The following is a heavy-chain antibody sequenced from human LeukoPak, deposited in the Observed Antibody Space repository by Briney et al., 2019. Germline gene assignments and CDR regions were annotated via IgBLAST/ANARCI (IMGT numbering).Heavy chain of an antibody. CDR2: IYYSGST. D-gene: IGHD6-13*01. J-gene: IGHJ4*02. CDR1: GGSISSYY. CDR3: ARDSVEEQQPFIY. Sequence: PSETLSLTCTVSGGSISSYYWSWIRQPPGKGLEWIGYIYYSGSTNYNPSLKSRVTISVDTSKNQFSLKLSSVTAADTAVYYCARDSVEEQQPFIYWGQGTLVTVSS. V-gene: IGHV4-59*01.